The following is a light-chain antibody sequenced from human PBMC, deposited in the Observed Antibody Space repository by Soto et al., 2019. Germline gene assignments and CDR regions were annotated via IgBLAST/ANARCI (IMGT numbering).Light chain of an antibody. CDR1: QGINTF. J-gene: IGKJ4*01. CDR3: QQLESYPST. V-gene: IGKV1-9*01. CDR2: AAS. Sequence: IQLTQSPASLSASFGDRVTITWRASQGINTFLAWYQQKQGKAPKLLIYAASTLQSGVPSRFSGSGYGTYFNLTISSLQPEDFATYYCQQLESYPSTFGGGTKVDIK.